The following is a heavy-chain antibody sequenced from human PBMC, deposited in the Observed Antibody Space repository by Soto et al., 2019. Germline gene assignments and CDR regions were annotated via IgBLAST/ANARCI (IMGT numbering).Heavy chain of an antibody. CDR2: ISAYNGNT. V-gene: IGHV1-18*04. J-gene: IGHJ6*01. CDR3: ARTTALYQMVRGVITDYYDGMDV. CDR1: GYTFTSYG. D-gene: IGHD3-10*01. Sequence: ASVKVPCKASGYTFTSYGISWVRQAPGQGXEWMGWISAYNGNTNYAQKLQGRVTMTTDTSTSTAYMELRSLRSDDTAVYYCARTTALYQMVRGVITDYYDGMDVWGQGTTVTASS.